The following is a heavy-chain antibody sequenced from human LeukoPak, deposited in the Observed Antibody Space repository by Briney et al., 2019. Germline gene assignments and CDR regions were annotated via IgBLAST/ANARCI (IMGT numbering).Heavy chain of an antibody. CDR1: GGSISSYY. J-gene: IGHJ3*02. CDR3: AREGIVGAKDAFDI. D-gene: IGHD1-26*01. CDR2: IYTSGST. Sequence: PSETLSFTCTVSGGSISSYYWSWIRQPAGKGLDWIGRIYTSGSTNYNPSLKSRVTMSVDTSKNQFSLKLSSVTAADTAVYYCAREGIVGAKDAFDIWGQGTMVTVSS. V-gene: IGHV4-4*07.